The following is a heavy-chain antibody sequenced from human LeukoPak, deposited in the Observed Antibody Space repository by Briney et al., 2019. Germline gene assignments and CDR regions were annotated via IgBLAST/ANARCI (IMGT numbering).Heavy chain of an antibody. J-gene: IGHJ5*02. D-gene: IGHD2-2*01. V-gene: IGHV1-69*17. CDR1: GGTFSSYA. CDR3: ARGVVPAARDDP. CDR2: IIPIFGIA. Sequence: PLASVKVSCKASGGTFSSYAISWVRQAPGQGLEWMGGIIPIFGIANYAQKFQGRVTITADKSTSTAYMELSSLRSEDTAVYYCARGVVPAARDDPWGQGTLVTVSS.